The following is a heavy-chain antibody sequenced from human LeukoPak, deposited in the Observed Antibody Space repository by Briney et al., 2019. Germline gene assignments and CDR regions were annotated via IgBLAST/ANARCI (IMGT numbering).Heavy chain of an antibody. J-gene: IGHJ6*02. CDR1: GVTFSSYV. Sequence: GGSLRLSCAASGVTFSSYVMHWVRQAPGKGLDWVAIISYDENKKFHADSVKGRFTISRGNSKNTLYLQMNSLRAEDTAVYYCAKGGPSGMDVWGQGTTVTVSS. V-gene: IGHV3-30*18. CDR3: AKGGPSGMDV. D-gene: IGHD3-10*01. CDR2: ISYDENKK.